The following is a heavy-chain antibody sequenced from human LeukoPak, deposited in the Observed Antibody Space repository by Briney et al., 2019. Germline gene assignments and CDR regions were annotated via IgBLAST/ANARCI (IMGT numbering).Heavy chain of an antibody. CDR2: IWFDGSNK. CDR3: ARDLGTMVRGGFDH. Sequence: GRSLRLSCAASGFTFSSYGMHWVRQAPGKGLDWVAVIWFDGSNKYYVDSVRGRFTISRDNSKNMLHLQMNSLRAEDTAVYYCARDLGTMVRGGFDHWGQGTLVTVSS. D-gene: IGHD3-10*01. CDR1: GFTFSSYG. V-gene: IGHV3-33*01. J-gene: IGHJ4*02.